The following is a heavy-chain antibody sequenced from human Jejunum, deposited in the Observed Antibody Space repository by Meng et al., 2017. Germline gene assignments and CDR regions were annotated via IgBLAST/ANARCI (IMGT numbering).Heavy chain of an antibody. Sequence: GGSLRLSCAASGFTFSPCTMDWVRQAPGKGLEWVSSIIGSGNNIYYADSVKGRFTISRDNAKSSLYLQMNSLRDEDTAVYYCARERAGYYYDYWGQGTLVTVSS. CDR1: GFTFSPCT. D-gene: IGHD3-9*01. CDR2: IIGSGNNI. J-gene: IGHJ4*02. V-gene: IGHV3-21*01. CDR3: ARERAGYYYDY.